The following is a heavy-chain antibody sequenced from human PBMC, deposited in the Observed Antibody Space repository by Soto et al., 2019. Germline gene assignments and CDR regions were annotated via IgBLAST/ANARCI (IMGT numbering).Heavy chain of an antibody. J-gene: IGHJ4*02. CDR1: GVSVNSGSFY. CDR3: ARGATVTQYDY. V-gene: IGHV4-61*01. CDR2: GSYSGTT. D-gene: IGHD4-17*01. Sequence: QVQLQESGPGLVKPSETLSLTCTVSGVSVNSGSFYWAWIRQPPGKGLEWIGFGSYSGTTNYKPSLKSRVTISVDTSRSQISLKVTSLTAADTAVYHCARGATVTQYDYWGQGTLVTVSS.